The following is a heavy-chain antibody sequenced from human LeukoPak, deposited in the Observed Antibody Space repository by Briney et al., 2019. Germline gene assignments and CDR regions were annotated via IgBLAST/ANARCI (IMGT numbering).Heavy chain of an antibody. D-gene: IGHD3-22*01. Sequence: GGSLRLSCAASGFTFSSYAMSWVRQAPGKGLEWVSAISGSGGSTYYADSVKGRFTISRDNSKNTLYLQMNSLRAEDTAVYYCARGNYYDSSGYYPGAFDIWGQGTMVTVSS. CDR2: ISGSGGST. CDR1: GFTFSSYA. CDR3: ARGNYYDSSGYYPGAFDI. J-gene: IGHJ3*02. V-gene: IGHV3-23*01.